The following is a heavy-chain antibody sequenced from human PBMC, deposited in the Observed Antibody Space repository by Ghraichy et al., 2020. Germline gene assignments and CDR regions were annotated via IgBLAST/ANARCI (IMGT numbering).Heavy chain of an antibody. J-gene: IGHJ6*02. Sequence: GGSLRLSCTASGYIFSNFAINWVRQAPGKGLEWVAIMSNGGSRRYYADSVKGRFTISRDTSKNTVFLEMNSLRAEDTAIFYCARQPHHDDSRGYRVKGMDVWGQGTMVTVSS. CDR1: GYIFSNFA. CDR3: ARQPHHDDSRGYRVKGMDV. D-gene: IGHD6-25*01. V-gene: IGHV3-30*03. CDR2: MSNGGSRR.